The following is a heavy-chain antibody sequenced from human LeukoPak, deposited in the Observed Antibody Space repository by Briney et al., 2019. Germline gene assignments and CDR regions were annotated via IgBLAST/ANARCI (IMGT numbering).Heavy chain of an antibody. CDR2: IHYSGNT. CDR3: ARCMRMNSGADGMDY. J-gene: IGHJ4*02. D-gene: IGHD2-15*01. CDR1: GGSMSNYY. Sequence: SETLSLTCTVSGGSMSNYYWAWIRQPPGKGLEYIGNIHYSGNTYYNPSLKSRVTISVDMSKNQFSLTVRSVTTADTAVYYCARCMRMNSGADGMDYWGQGTLVTVSS. V-gene: IGHV4-59*01.